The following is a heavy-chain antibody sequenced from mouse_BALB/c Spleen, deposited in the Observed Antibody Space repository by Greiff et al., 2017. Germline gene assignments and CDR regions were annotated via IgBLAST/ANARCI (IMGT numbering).Heavy chain of an antibody. CDR2: IDPETGGT. CDR3: TTGPAMEY. V-gene: IGHV1-15*01. CDR1: GYTFTDYE. Sequence: QVQLQQSGAELVRPGASVTLSCKASGYTFTDYEMHWVKQTPVHGLEWIGAIDPETGGTAYNQKFKGKATLTADKSSSTAYMELRSLTSEDSAVYYCTTGPAMEYWGQGTSVTVSS. J-gene: IGHJ4*01.